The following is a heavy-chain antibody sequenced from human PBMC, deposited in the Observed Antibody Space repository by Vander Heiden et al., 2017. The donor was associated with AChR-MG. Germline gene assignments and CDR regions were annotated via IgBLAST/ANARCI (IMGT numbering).Heavy chain of an antibody. V-gene: IGHV3-49*03. J-gene: IGHJ5*02. D-gene: IGHD3-10*01. CDR1: GFTFSDSA. CDR2: IRSKAYGGTT. Sequence: EVQLAESGGGLVQPGRSLRLSCTASGFTFSDSAMSWFLPAPGKGLEGVGFIRSKAYGGTTEYAASVEGRFTISKDDSKNTAYLQMNSLKTEDTAVYYCTRVRFHPSPWGQGTLVTVSS. CDR3: TRVRFHPSP.